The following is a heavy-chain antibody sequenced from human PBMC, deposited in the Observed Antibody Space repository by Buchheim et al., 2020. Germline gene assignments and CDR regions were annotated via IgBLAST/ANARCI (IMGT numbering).Heavy chain of an antibody. CDR3: ARGSGWYSNGGFDP. V-gene: IGHV4-34*01. D-gene: IGHD6-19*01. CDR2: INHSGST. J-gene: IGHJ5*02. CDR1: GGSFSGYY. Sequence: QVQLQQWGAGLLKPSETLSLTCAVYGGSFSGYYWSWIRQPPGKGLEWIGEINHSGSTNYNPSLKSRVTISVDTSKNQFSLQLSSVTAADTAVYYCARGSGWYSNGGFDPWGQGTL.